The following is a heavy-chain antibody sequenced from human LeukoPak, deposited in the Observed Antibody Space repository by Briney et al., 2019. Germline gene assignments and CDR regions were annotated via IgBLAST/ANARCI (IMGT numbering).Heavy chain of an antibody. V-gene: IGHV3-30*02. CDR1: GFTFSTYG. CDR2: VRYDGLYQ. J-gene: IGHJ4*02. Sequence: GGSLRLSCASSGFTFSTYGMHWVRQAPGKGLEWVAFVRYDGLYQYYSDSVKGRCTISRDNSKSTVFLQMNSLRTDDTGVYYCARDVSLDNWGQGTLVTVSS. CDR3: ARDVSLDN.